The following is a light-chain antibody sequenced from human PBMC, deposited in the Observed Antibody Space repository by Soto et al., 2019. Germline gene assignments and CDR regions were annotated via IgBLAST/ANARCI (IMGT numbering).Light chain of an antibody. CDR2: AAS. Sequence: DIQMTQSPSTLSASVGDTVTVTCRASQTISSWLAWYQQKPGKAPKLLIFAASSLQSGVPSRFSGSRSGPDFTLTISSLQPEDFATYYCQQSYSSPPTFGQGTKVDIK. CDR3: QQSYSSPPT. J-gene: IGKJ1*01. CDR1: QTISSW. V-gene: IGKV1-39*01.